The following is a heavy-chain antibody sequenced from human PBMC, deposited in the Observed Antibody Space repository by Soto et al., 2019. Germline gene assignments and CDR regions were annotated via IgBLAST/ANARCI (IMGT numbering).Heavy chain of an antibody. Sequence: GGSLRLSCAASGFTFSSYAMSWVRQAPGKGLEWVSAISGSGGSTYYADSVKGRFTISRDNSKNTLYLQMNSLRAEDTAVYYCAKETRRSSWIQKTNRFDPWGQGTLVTVSS. D-gene: IGHD6-13*01. CDR1: GFTFSSYA. J-gene: IGHJ5*02. CDR2: ISGSGGST. CDR3: AKETRRSSWIQKTNRFDP. V-gene: IGHV3-23*01.